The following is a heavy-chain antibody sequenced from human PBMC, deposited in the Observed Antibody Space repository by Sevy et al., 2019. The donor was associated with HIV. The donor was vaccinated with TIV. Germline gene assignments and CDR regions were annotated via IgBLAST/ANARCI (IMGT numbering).Heavy chain of an antibody. CDR3: ASPGSGSYYILDY. V-gene: IGHV4-38-2*02. D-gene: IGHD3-10*01. Sequence: SETLSLTCTVSGYSISSGYYWGWIRQPPGKGLKWIGSIYHSGSTYYNPSLKSRVTISVDTSKNQFSLKLSSVTAADTAVYYCASPGSGSYYILDYWGQGTLVTVSS. CDR2: IYHSGST. CDR1: GYSISSGYY. J-gene: IGHJ4*02.